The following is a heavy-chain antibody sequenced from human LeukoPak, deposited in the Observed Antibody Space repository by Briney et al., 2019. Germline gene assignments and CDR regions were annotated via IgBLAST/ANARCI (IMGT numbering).Heavy chain of an antibody. CDR1: GFTFSSYW. Sequence: GGSLRLSCGASGFTFSSYWMSWVRQAPGKGLEWVANINQDGSAKYYVDSVKGRFTISRDNAKNSLYLQMISLRAEDTAVYFCARDYPGSEVIHTSDIWGRGTMVTVSS. CDR3: ARDYPGSEVIHTSDI. J-gene: IGHJ3*02. V-gene: IGHV3-7*01. D-gene: IGHD3-10*01. CDR2: INQDGSAK.